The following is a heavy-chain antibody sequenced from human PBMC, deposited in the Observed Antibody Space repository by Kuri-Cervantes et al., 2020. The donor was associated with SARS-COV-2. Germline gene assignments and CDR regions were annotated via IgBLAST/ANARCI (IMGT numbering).Heavy chain of an antibody. J-gene: IGHJ4*02. V-gene: IGHV1-8*03. CDR2: MNHNSGNT. CDR1: GYTFTSYD. D-gene: IGHD6-6*01. CDR3: ARFTEYSSSLLDY. Sequence: ASVKVSCKASGYTFTSYDINWVRQATGQGLEWMGWMNHNSGNTGYAQKFQGRVTITRNTSISTAYMELSSLGSEDTAVYYCARFTEYSSSLLDYWGQGTLVTVSS.